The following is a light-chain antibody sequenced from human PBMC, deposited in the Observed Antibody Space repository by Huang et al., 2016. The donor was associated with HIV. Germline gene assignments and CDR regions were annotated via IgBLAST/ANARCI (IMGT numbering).Light chain of an antibody. CDR3: LQDYSYPLT. CDR1: EGIKKD. J-gene: IGKJ4*01. V-gene: IGKV1-6*01. CDR2: NAS. Sequence: AIQMTQSPSSLSASVGDRVTITCRASEGIKKDLGSSQQKPVKAPKLLIYNASKLQGGVPSRFSGGGSDTDFTLTISSLQPEDFATYYCLQDYSYPLTFGGGTKVEFK.